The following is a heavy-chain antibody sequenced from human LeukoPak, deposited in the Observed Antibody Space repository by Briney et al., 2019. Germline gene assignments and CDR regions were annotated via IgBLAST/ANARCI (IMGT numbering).Heavy chain of an antibody. V-gene: IGHV3-53*01. CDR3: ARDTGGYPGTYSDY. J-gene: IGHJ4*02. Sequence: PGGSLRLSCAASGFSVSSNYMSWVRQAPGKGLEWVSVLCSDDTIYYADSVKGRFTISRDNSKNTVYLQMSSLRAEDTALHYCARDTGGYPGTYSDYWGQGTLVTVSS. D-gene: IGHD3-22*01. CDR2: LCSDDTI. CDR1: GFSVSSNY.